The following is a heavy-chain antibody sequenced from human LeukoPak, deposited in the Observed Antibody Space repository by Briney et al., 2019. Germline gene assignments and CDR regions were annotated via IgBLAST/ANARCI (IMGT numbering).Heavy chain of an antibody. Sequence: GGSLRLSCAASGFTFNNYAMNWVRQTPGGRLEWVSFIGISSRPLLYADSVKGRFTISRDNAKASVYLQMNRLRAEDTAVYYCARAKGYTSSYSFDYWGQGILVTVSS. CDR1: GFTFNNYA. CDR2: IGISSRPL. V-gene: IGHV3-48*04. J-gene: IGHJ4*02. D-gene: IGHD3-10*01. CDR3: ARAKGYTSSYSFDY.